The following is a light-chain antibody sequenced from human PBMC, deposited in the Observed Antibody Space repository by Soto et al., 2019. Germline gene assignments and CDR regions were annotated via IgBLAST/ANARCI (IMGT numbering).Light chain of an antibody. CDR1: QSINNL. V-gene: IGKV1-5*01. Sequence: QSPATLSASVGGRVNLTRRASQSINNLLAWYQQKPGKAPKFLIYDVSTLESGVPSRFSGSGSGTEFTLTISSLQPEDFATYYCQQYDSYPLTFGGGTKVDI. CDR2: DVS. CDR3: QQYDSYPLT. J-gene: IGKJ4*01.